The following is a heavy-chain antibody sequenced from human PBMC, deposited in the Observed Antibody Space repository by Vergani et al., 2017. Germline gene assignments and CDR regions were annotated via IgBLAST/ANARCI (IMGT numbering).Heavy chain of an antibody. CDR1: GYTFTSYD. Sequence: QVQLVQSGAEVKKPGASVKVSCKASGYTFTSYDINWVRQATGQGLEWMGWMNPNSGNTGYAQKFQGRVTMTRKTSISTAYMELSSLRSEDTAVYYCGRVYYDYVWGSYRADYWGQGTLVTVSS. D-gene: IGHD3-16*02. CDR2: MNPNSGNT. CDR3: GRVYYDYVWGSYRADY. V-gene: IGHV1-8*01. J-gene: IGHJ4*02.